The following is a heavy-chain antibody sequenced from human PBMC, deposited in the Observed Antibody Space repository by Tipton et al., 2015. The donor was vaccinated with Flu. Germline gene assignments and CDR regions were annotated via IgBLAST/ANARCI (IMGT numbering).Heavy chain of an antibody. Sequence: TLSLTCTVSGGSISSYYWSWIRQPPGKGLEWIGYIYYSGSTNYNPSLKSRVTISVDTSKNQFSLKLSSVTAADTAVYYCARHGDSGYLYYFDYWGQGTLVTVSS. CDR3: ARHGDSGYLYYFDY. CDR2: IYYSGST. D-gene: IGHD5-12*01. V-gene: IGHV4-59*08. J-gene: IGHJ4*02. CDR1: GGSISSYY.